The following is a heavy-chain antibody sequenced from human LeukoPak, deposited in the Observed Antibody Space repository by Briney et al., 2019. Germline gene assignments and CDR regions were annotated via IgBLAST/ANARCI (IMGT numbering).Heavy chain of an antibody. Sequence: PGGSLRLSCAASGFTFSGYSMNWVRQAPGKGLEWVSYISSSSSTIYYADSVKGRFTISRDNAKNSLYLQVNSLRAEDTAVYYCAKDRYYGFPGGQGTLVTVSS. CDR2: ISSSSSTI. CDR1: GFTFSGYS. D-gene: IGHD3-3*01. CDR3: AKDRYYGFP. J-gene: IGHJ4*02. V-gene: IGHV3-48*01.